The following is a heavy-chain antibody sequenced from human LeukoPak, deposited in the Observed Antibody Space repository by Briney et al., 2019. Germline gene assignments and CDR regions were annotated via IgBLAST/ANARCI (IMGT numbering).Heavy chain of an antibody. CDR1: GFSFSDSY. V-gene: IGHV3-11*01. CDR2: ISSSGGTI. J-gene: IGHJ4*02. D-gene: IGHD6-13*01. Sequence: GGSLRLSCAASGFSFSDSYMTWIRQAPGKGLEWVSYISSSGGTIYYTDSVKGRFTISRDNAKNSLYLQMNSLRAVDTAVYYCARDPRDSSSWFYFDYWGQGTLVTVSS. CDR3: ARDPRDSSSWFYFDY.